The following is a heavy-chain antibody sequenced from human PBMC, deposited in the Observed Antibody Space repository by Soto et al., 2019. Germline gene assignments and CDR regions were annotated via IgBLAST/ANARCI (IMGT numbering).Heavy chain of an antibody. CDR3: AKEVWSGPMDV. V-gene: IGHV3-30*18. CDR2: ISYDGSNK. Sequence: SLRLSYAASGLRFSSYFLHWVRQASGKGLEWVAVISYDGSNKIYADSVNGRFTISRDNSKNTQYLQMNSLRAEDTAVYYCAKEVWSGPMDVWGQGT. CDR1: GLRFSSYF. J-gene: IGHJ6*02. D-gene: IGHD3-3*01.